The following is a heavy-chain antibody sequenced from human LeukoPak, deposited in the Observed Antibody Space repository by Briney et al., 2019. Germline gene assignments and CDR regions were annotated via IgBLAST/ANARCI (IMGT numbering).Heavy chain of an antibody. J-gene: IGHJ4*02. V-gene: IGHV4-38-2*02. D-gene: IGHD3-10*01. Sequence: PSETLSLTCTVSGYSINSGYYWGWIRQPPGKGLEWSGSIYHSGSTYYNPSLKSRVTISVDTPKNQFSLKLSSVTAADTAVYYCARDREITMVRGVIITTPPFDSWGQGTLVTVSS. CDR2: IYHSGST. CDR1: GYSINSGYY. CDR3: ARDREITMVRGVIITTPPFDS.